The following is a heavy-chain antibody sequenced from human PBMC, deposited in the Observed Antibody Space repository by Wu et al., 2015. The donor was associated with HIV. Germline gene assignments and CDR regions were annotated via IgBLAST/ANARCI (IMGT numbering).Heavy chain of an antibody. CDR1: GYTFTTYN. D-gene: IGHD2/OR15-2a*01. CDR3: RARHTYYFTWSGNHGFSYYYAMDI. J-gene: IGHJ6*01. Sequence: EQSGAEVRKPGASVNISCKASGYTFTTYNLHWVRQAPGQGLEWMGFIRSSDGTTTYAQSFQGRLTLTRDTSTSTLYMELSSLISQDTAVYFCRARHTYYFTWSGNHGFSYYYAMDIVGARDHGHRLL. V-gene: IGHV1-46*01. CDR2: IRSSDGTT.